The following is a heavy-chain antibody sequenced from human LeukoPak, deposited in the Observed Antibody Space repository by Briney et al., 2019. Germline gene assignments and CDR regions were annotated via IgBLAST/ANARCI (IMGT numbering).Heavy chain of an antibody. CDR1: GGSISGYY. D-gene: IGHD6-19*01. Sequence: SKTLSLTCTVSGGSISGYYWSWIRQPPGKGLEWVGYISYSGSTNYNPSLKSRVTISVDTSKNQFSLKLSSVTAADTAIYYYARDGRAGSLFAYWGQGTLVTVSS. CDR3: ARDGRAGSLFAY. CDR2: ISYSGST. J-gene: IGHJ4*02. V-gene: IGHV4-59*01.